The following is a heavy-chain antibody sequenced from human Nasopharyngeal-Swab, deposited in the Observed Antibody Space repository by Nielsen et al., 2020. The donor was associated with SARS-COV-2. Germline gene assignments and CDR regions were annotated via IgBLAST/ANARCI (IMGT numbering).Heavy chain of an antibody. CDR1: GFTFSSYG. CDR2: ISYDGSIQ. Sequence: GESLKISCAASGFTFSSYGMHWVRQAPGKGLEWVAFISYDGSIQYYADSVKDRFTISRDNSKNPLYLQMNSLRPEDTAVYYCARGAVAGPNAFDIGGQGTMVIVSS. D-gene: IGHD6-19*01. V-gene: IGHV3-30*03. CDR3: ARGAVAGPNAFDI. J-gene: IGHJ3*02.